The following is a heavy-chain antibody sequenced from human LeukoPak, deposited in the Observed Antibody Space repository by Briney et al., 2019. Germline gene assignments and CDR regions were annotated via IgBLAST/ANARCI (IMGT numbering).Heavy chain of an antibody. CDR3: AHRRRCSGASCFFNWFDP. CDR1: GFSLSTSGVG. Sequence: SGPTLVKPTGTLTLTCTFSGFSLSTSGVGVGWIRQPPGKALEGLALVYWDDDKRYSPSLKSRLTITKDTSKNQVVLTMTNMDPMDTATYYCAHRRRCSGASCFFNWFDPWGQGTLVTVSS. D-gene: IGHD2-15*01. CDR2: VYWDDDK. J-gene: IGHJ5*02. V-gene: IGHV2-5*02.